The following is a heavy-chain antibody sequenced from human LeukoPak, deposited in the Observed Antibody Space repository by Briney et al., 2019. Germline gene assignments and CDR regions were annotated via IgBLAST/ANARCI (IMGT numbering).Heavy chain of an antibody. V-gene: IGHV4-31*03. D-gene: IGHD3-22*01. Sequence: KSSETLSLTCTVSGGSISSGGYFWSWIRQHPGKGLEWIGYIYNSGSTYYNPSLKSRVTISVDTSKNQFSLKLISVTAADTAVYYCARFKFYYDSSGYSASGYSADYWGQGTLVTVSS. CDR1: GGSISSGGYF. CDR3: ARFKFYYDSSGYSASGYSADY. J-gene: IGHJ4*02. CDR2: IYNSGST.